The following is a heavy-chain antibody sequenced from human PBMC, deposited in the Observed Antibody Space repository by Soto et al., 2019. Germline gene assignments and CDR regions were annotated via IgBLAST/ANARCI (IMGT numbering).Heavy chain of an antibody. CDR2: FDPEDGET. J-gene: IGHJ3*02. CDR1: GYTLTELS. D-gene: IGHD3-3*01. V-gene: IGHV1-24*01. CDR3: ATAYDFWSGYRDAFDI. Sequence: ASVKVSCKVSGYTLTELSMHWVRQAPGKGLEWMGGFDPEDGETIYAQKFQGRVTMTEDTSTDTAYMELSSLRSEDTAVYYCATAYDFWSGYRDAFDIWGQGTMVTVSS.